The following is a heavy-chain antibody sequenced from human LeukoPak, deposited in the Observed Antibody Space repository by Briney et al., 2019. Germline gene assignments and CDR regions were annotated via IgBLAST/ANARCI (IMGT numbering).Heavy chain of an antibody. CDR2: ISYDGSNK. J-gene: IGHJ4*02. D-gene: IGHD1-1*01. V-gene: IGHV3-30*18. CDR3: AKDLTTTGTTPFDY. CDR1: GFTFSSYG. Sequence: GRSLILSCAASGFTFSSYGMHWVRQAPGKGLEWVAVISYDGSNKYYADSVKGRFTISRDNSKNTLYLQMNSLRAEDTAVYYCAKDLTTTGTTPFDYWGQGTLVTVSS.